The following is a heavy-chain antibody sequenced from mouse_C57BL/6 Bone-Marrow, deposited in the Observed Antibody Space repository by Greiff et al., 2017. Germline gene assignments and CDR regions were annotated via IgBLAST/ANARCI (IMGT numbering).Heavy chain of an antibody. CDR2: INYDGSST. J-gene: IGHJ2*01. D-gene: IGHD1-1*01. CDR1: GFTFSDYY. V-gene: IGHV5-16*01. CDR3: ASMRRFLTFDY. Sequence: EVKLVESEGGLVQPGSSMKLSCTASGFTFSDYYMAWVRQVPEKGLEWVANINYDGSSTYYLDSLKSRFIISRDNAKNILYLQMSSLKSEDTATYYCASMRRFLTFDYWGQGTTLTVSS.